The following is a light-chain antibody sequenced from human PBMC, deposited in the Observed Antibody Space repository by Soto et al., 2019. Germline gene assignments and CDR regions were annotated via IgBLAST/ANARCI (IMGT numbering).Light chain of an antibody. CDR1: NIGSES. Sequence: SELTPPPSLSVSPGQTARITCGGNNIGSESVHWYQQRPGQAPVLVVYDDSDRPSGIPERFSGSNSANTATLTISRVEAGDEADYYCQVWYSSTDLYVFGSGTKV. J-gene: IGLJ1*01. CDR3: QVWYSSTDLYV. V-gene: IGLV3-21*02. CDR2: DDS.